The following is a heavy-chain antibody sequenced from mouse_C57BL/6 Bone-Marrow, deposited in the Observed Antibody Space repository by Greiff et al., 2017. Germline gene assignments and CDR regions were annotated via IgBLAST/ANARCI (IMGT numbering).Heavy chain of an antibody. CDR2: IDPSDSYT. CDR3: ARADYDLFAY. CDR1: GYTFTSYW. V-gene: IGHV1-69*01. D-gene: IGHD2-4*01. Sequence: QVQLQQPGAELVMPGASVKLSCKASGYTFTSYWMHWVKQRPGQGLEWIGEIDPSDSYTNYNQKFKGKSTLTVDKSSSTAYMQLSSLTSEDSAVYYCARADYDLFAYWGQGTLVTVSA. J-gene: IGHJ3*01.